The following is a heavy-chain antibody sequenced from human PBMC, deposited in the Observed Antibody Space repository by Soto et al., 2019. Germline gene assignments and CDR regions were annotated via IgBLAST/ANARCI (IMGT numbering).Heavy chain of an antibody. D-gene: IGHD2-8*02. J-gene: IGHJ3*02. CDR2: ISYDGSNQ. V-gene: IGHV3-30*18. CDR1: GFIFSTYG. CDR3: AKSWSGSHGAFDM. Sequence: QVQLVESRGGVVQPGRSLRLSCAASGFIFSTYGMHWVRQAPGKGLEWVAVISYDGSNQYYEDSVKGRFTISRDNSKNTLYLQMNGLRFEDTAVYYCAKSWSGSHGAFDMWGQGTMVTVSA.